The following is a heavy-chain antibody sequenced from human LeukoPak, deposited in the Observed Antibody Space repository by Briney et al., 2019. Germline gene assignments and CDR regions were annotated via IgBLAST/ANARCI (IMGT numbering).Heavy chain of an antibody. V-gene: IGHV4-59*01. Sequence: SETLSLTCTVSGGSISSYYWSWIRQPPGKGLEWIGYIYDSGSTNYNPSLKSRVTISVDTSKNQFSLKLSSVTAADTAVYYCARVSYYYDSSGYYSYWGQGTLVTVSS. CDR1: GGSISSYY. CDR3: ARVSYYYDSSGYYSY. CDR2: IYDSGST. J-gene: IGHJ4*02. D-gene: IGHD3-22*01.